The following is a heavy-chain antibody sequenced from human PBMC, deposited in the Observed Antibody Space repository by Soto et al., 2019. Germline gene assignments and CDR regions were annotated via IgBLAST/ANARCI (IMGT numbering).Heavy chain of an antibody. CDR1: GFSVSNYY. CDR2: IYSSGPT. J-gene: IGHJ4*02. V-gene: IGHV3-53*02. D-gene: IGHD1-26*01. CDR3: ARAFGGSYDY. Sequence: EVQLVETGGGLIQPGESLRLSCASSGFSVSNYYMNWVRLVPEKGLEWVSVIYSSGPTFYADSVRGRFTISRDNSKNTLYLQMNSLRVEDTAVYYCARAFGGSYDYWGQGTLVTVSS.